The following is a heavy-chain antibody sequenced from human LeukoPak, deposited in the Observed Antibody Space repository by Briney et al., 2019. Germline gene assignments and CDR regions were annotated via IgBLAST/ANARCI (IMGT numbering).Heavy chain of an antibody. J-gene: IGHJ4*02. V-gene: IGHV3-7*01. CDR2: IRQDGAVI. Sequence: GGSLRLSCVMSGSTLSTYYMSWVRQAPGKGLEWVANIRQDGAVIYYVDSVKGRFTISRDNAKNSLYLQMSSLRAEDTGFYYCAATSDAPANVWGQGTLVTVSS. CDR3: AATSDAPANV. CDR1: GSTLSTYY. D-gene: IGHD2-2*01.